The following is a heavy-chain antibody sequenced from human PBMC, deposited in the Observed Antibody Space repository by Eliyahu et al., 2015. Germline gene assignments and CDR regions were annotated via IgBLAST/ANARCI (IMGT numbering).Heavy chain of an antibody. Sequence: EVQLVESGGGLVQPGRSLRLSCAASGXTFDDSXMHWVRQAPGKGXXWVXGISWNSGNIDYADSVKGRFTISRDNAKKSLYLQMNSLRDEDTALYYCAKDTRSSSRIGIFAYWGQGTLVIVSS. J-gene: IGHJ4*02. V-gene: IGHV3-9*01. D-gene: IGHD6-13*01. CDR2: ISWNSGNI. CDR3: AKDTRSSSRIGIFAY. CDR1: GXTFDDSX.